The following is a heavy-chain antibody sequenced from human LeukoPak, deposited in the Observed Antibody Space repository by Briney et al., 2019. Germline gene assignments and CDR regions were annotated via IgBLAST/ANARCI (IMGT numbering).Heavy chain of an antibody. V-gene: IGHV1-2*02. CDR3: ARAYYDFWSGYYLGAYYYYMDV. D-gene: IGHD3-3*01. Sequence: ASVKVSCKASGYTFTGYYMHWVRQAPGQGLEWMGWINPNSGGTNYAQKFQGRVTMTRDTSISTAYMELSRLRSDDTAVYYCARAYYDFWSGYYLGAYYYYMDVWGKGTTVTVSS. J-gene: IGHJ6*03. CDR1: GYTFTGYY. CDR2: INPNSGGT.